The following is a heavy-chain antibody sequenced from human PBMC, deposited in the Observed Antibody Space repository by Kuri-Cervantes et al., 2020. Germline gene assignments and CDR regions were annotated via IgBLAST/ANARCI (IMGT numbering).Heavy chain of an antibody. Sequence: CRAPGFVFCSYAMHWVRQAPGKGLEWVSSISSSSSYIYYTDSVKGRFTISRDNSKNTLYLQMGSLRAEDMAVYYCARGSRTFYYDSSAYYGAFDIWGQGTMVTVSS. D-gene: IGHD3-22*01. CDR3: ARGSRTFYYDSSAYYGAFDI. J-gene: IGHJ3*02. CDR1: GFVFCSYA. V-gene: IGHV3-21*01. CDR2: ISSSSSYI.